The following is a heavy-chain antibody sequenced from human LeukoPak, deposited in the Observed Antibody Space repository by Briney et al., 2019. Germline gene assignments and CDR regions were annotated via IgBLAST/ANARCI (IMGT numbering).Heavy chain of an antibody. CDR3: ARDPYDILTGIFDY. Sequence: GGSLRLSCAASGFTFSSYGIHWVRQAPGKGLEWVAVISYDGSNKYYADSVKGRFTISRDNSKNTLYLQMNSLRAEDTAVYYCARDPYDILTGIFDYWGQGTLVTVSS. V-gene: IGHV3-30*19. CDR2: ISYDGSNK. J-gene: IGHJ4*02. CDR1: GFTFSSYG. D-gene: IGHD3-9*01.